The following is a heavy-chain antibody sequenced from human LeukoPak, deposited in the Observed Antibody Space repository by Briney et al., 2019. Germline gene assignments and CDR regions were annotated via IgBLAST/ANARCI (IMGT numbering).Heavy chain of an antibody. CDR1: GFIFNNYN. D-gene: IGHD6-19*01. Sequence: GGSLRLSCAASGFIFNNYNMNWVRQAPGKGLEWVAYISSSTSPIYYADSVKGRFTISRDNAKNSLYLQMTSLTADDTAVYFCAREQQLLYNSFYMDVWGRGTTVTVSS. V-gene: IGHV3-48*04. J-gene: IGHJ6*03. CDR3: AREQQLLYNSFYMDV. CDR2: ISSSTSPI.